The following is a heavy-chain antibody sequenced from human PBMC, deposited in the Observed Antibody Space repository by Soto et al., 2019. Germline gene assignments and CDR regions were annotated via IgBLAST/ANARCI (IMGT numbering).Heavy chain of an antibody. D-gene: IGHD3-3*01. J-gene: IGHJ5*02. Sequence: SETLSLTCTVSGGSISGHYWSWIRQPPGKGLQYIGYISYSGSTNYNPSLKSRVTISVDTSNNQFSLRLSSVTAADTAVYYCARDVGLQHDAGYYDFWSGKNNWFDPWGQGILVTVSS. V-gene: IGHV4-59*11. CDR1: GGSISGHY. CDR2: ISYSGST. CDR3: ARDVGLQHDAGYYDFWSGKNNWFDP.